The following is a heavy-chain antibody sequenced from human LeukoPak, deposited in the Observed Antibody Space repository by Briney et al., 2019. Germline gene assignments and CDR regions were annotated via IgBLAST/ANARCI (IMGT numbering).Heavy chain of an antibody. Sequence: PGGSLRLSCAASGFTFSTDAMTWVRQGPGKGLQWVSSISPNGGRTYYADSVKGRFTISRDNSKNRLYLQMYTLRAEDTAVYFCAKASTVLKPIDYWGQGTLVTVSS. V-gene: IGHV3-23*01. J-gene: IGHJ4*02. CDR2: ISPNGGRT. D-gene: IGHD1-14*01. CDR1: GFTFSTDA. CDR3: AKASTVLKPIDY.